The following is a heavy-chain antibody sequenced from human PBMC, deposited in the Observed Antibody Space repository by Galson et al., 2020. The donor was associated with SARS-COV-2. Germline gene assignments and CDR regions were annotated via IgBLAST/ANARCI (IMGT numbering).Heavy chain of an antibody. CDR1: GYSISDGHY. J-gene: IGHJ4*01. Sequence: SETLSLTCSVSGYSISDGHYWGWIRQPPGKGLEWIGSIYHSGSTYYSPSLKRRVTISIDTSKNHFSLKMTSVTAADTAVYYCARRVIVEATTVLFDYWGQEPWSPSPQ. D-gene: IGHD1-26*01. CDR3: ARRVIVEATTVLFDY. CDR2: IYHSGST. V-gene: IGHV4-38-2*01.